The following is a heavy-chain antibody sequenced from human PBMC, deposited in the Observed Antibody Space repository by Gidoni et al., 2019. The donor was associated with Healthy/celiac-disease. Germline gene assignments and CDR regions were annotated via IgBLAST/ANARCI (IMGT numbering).Heavy chain of an antibody. CDR2: ISWYGGST. V-gene: IGHV3-43*01. J-gene: IGHJ4*02. Sequence: EVQLVESGGVVVQPGGSLSLSCAASGFTFVDYTMHWVRQAPGKGLEWVSLISWYGGSTYYADSVKGRFTISRDNSKNSLYLQMNSLRTEDTALYYCAKDGLVVVAATKEINYFDYWGQGTLVTVSS. CDR3: AKDGLVVVAATKEINYFDY. D-gene: IGHD2-15*01. CDR1: GFTFVDYT.